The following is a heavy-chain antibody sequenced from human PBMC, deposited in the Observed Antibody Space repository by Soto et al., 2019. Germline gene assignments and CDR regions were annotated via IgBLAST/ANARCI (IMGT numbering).Heavy chain of an antibody. CDR3: AKGSTGTDY. V-gene: IGHV3-23*01. D-gene: IGHD1-1*01. CDR2: ITNNGGTT. Sequence: EVQLLESGGGLVQPGGSLRLSCAASGFTFNTYAMNWVRQAPGKGLEWVSTITNNGGTTYYADSVKGRFTISRDSSKNTLYLQMNRLRVEDTAIYYCAKGSTGTDYWGQGTLVTVSS. CDR1: GFTFNTYA. J-gene: IGHJ4*02.